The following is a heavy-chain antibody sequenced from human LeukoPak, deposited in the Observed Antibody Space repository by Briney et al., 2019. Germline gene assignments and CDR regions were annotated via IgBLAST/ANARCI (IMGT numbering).Heavy chain of an antibody. CDR3: AREPTRYYDYDAFDI. CDR2: ISAYNGNT. D-gene: IGHD3-22*01. V-gene: IGHV1-18*01. CDR1: GGTFSSYA. J-gene: IGHJ3*02. Sequence: GSSVKVSCKASGGTFSSYAISWVRQAPGQGLEWMGWISAYNGNTNYAQKLQGRVTMTTDTSTSTAYMELRSLRSDDTAVYYCAREPTRYYDYDAFDIWGQGTMVTVSS.